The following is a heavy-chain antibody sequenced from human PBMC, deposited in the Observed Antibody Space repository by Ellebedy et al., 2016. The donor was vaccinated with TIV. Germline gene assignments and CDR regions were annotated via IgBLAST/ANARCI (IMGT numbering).Heavy chain of an antibody. CDR2: FDPEDGET. CDR1: GYTLTELS. D-gene: IGHD2-2*01. CDR3: ARDREYPFDY. J-gene: IGHJ4*02. V-gene: IGHV1-24*01. Sequence: AASVNVSCKVSGYTLTELSMHWVRQAPGKGLEWMGGFDPEDGETIYAQKFQGRVTMTEDTSTDTAYMELRSLRSDDTAVYYCARDREYPFDYWGQGTLVTVSS.